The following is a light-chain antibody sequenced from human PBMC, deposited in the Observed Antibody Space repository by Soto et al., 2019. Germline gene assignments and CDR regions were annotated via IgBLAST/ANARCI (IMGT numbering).Light chain of an antibody. V-gene: IGKV1-17*01. Sequence: DIQMTQSPSSLSASVGDRVTITCRASQGIRNDLLGWYQQKPGKAPKCLIYQAFSLKNGVQSRFSGSGSRTKFPLTISSLQPEDFATYYCLQHDTYPLTFGQGTKVEVK. CDR1: QGIRND. CDR2: QAF. J-gene: IGKJ1*01. CDR3: LQHDTYPLT.